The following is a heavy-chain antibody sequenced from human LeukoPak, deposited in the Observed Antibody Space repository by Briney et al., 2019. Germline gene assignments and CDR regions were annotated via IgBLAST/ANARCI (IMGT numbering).Heavy chain of an antibody. V-gene: IGHV2-5*01. D-gene: IGHD2-2*01. CDR3: AHWARYCSSASCPSWFDP. CDR2: IFWNDDK. Sequence: SGPTLVKPTQTLTLTCTFSGFSLSTSGVGVGWIRQPPGKALEWLALIFWNDDKRYSPSLQSRLTITKDTSKNQVILTMTNMDPVDTATYYCAHWARYCSSASCPSWFDPWGQGTLVTVSS. CDR1: GFSLSTSGVG. J-gene: IGHJ5*02.